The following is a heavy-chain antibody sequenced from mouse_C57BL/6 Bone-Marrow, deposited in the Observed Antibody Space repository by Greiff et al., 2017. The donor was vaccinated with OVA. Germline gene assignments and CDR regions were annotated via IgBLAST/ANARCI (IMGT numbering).Heavy chain of an antibody. CDR1: GYTFTGYW. J-gene: IGHJ2*01. D-gene: IGHD2-2*01. CDR2: IDPSDSYT. V-gene: IGHV1-50*01. Sequence: VQLQQPGAELVKHGASVKLSCKASGYTFTGYWMQWVKQRPGQGLEWIGEIDPSDSYTNYNQKFKGKATLTVDTSSSTAYMQLSSLTSEDSAVYYCAGVTTGYWGQGTTLTVSS. CDR3: AGVTTGY.